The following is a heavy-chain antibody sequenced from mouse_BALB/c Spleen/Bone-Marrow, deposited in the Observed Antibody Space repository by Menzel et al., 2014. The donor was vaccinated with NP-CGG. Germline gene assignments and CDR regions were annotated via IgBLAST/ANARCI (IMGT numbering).Heavy chain of an antibody. CDR2: IRSKSNNYAT. CDR3: VTYYDYDLYAMDY. Sequence: DVQLQESGGGLVQPKGSLEISCAASGFTFNTYAMNWVRQAPGKGLEWVARIRSKSNNYATYYVDSVKDRFTVSRDDSQSMLYLQMNNLRTEDTAMYYCVTYYDYDLYAMDYWGQGTSVTVSS. CDR1: GFTFNTYA. J-gene: IGHJ4*01. D-gene: IGHD2-4*01. V-gene: IGHV10-1*02.